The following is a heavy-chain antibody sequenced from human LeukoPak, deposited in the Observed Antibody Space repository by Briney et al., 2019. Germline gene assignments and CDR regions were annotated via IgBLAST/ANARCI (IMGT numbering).Heavy chain of an antibody. CDR1: GYTFTSYG. Sequence: ASVKVSCKASGYTFTSYGISWVRQAPGQGLEWMGWISAYNGNTNYAQKLRGRVTMTTDTSTSTAYMELRSLRSDDTAVYYCARDCSSTSCLPFDYWGQGTLVTVSS. D-gene: IGHD2-2*01. CDR2: ISAYNGNT. J-gene: IGHJ4*02. V-gene: IGHV1-18*01. CDR3: ARDCSSTSCLPFDY.